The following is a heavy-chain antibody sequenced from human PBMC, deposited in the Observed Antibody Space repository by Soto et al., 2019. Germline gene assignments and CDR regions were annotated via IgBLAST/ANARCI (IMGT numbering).Heavy chain of an antibody. CDR3: ASWELPRRTDSDI. D-gene: IGHD1-26*01. Sequence: EVQLVESGGGLVQPGGSLRLSCEVSGFTFSTYWMHWVRQAPGKGLVWVSRISPDGRSSVYADSVKGRFTISRDNAKNTLYVQMNNLRAEDTAVYYCASWELPRRTDSDIWGQGTMVTVSS. CDR1: GFTFSTYW. J-gene: IGHJ3*02. V-gene: IGHV3-74*01. CDR2: ISPDGRSS.